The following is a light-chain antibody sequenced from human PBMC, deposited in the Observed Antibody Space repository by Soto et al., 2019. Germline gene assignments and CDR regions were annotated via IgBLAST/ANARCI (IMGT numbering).Light chain of an antibody. V-gene: IGKV3-15*01. J-gene: IGKJ5*01. Sequence: EIVMTQSPATLSVSPGERATLSCRASQSVSSNLAWYQQKPGQAPRLLIYGASTRATGIPARFSGSGSGTEFTLTISSLQSEDFAVYYCQQYDKWLRITFGQGTRLEIK. CDR2: GAS. CDR1: QSVSSN. CDR3: QQYDKWLRIT.